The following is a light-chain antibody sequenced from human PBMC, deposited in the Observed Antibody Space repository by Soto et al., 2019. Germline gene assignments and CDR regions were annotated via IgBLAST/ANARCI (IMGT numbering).Light chain of an antibody. J-gene: IGLJ1*01. CDR2: EVN. V-gene: IGLV2-18*02. Sequence: QSVLTQPPSVSGSPGQSVAISCTGTSRDVGRYNRVSWYQQSPGTAPKLIIYEVNYRPSGVPDRFSGSKSGNTASLTISGLQAEDEADYYCSSFTSSSTYVFGTGTKLTVL. CDR1: SRDVGRYNR. CDR3: SSFTSSSTYV.